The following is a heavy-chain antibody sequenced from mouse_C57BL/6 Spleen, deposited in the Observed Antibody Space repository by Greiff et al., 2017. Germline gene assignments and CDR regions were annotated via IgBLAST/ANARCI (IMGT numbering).Heavy chain of an antibody. D-gene: IGHD1-1*01. J-gene: IGHJ2*01. CDR1: GFTFSDYG. Sequence: EVQLVESGGGLVKPGGSLKLSCSASGFTFSDYGMHWVRQAPEKGLEWVAYISSGSSTIYYADTVKGRFTISRDNAKNTLFLQMTSLRSEDTAMYYCASEGDYGSSPYYFDYWGQGTTLTVSS. CDR3: ASEGDYGSSPYYFDY. CDR2: ISSGSSTI. V-gene: IGHV5-17*01.